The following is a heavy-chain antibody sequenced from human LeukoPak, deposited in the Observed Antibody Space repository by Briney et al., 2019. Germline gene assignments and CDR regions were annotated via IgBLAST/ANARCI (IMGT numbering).Heavy chain of an antibody. CDR2: ISSNGGST. CDR3: AKDEAGYSSG. J-gene: IGHJ4*02. Sequence: GGSLRLSCAASGFTFSNYAMHWVRQAPGKGLDYVATISSNGGSTYFANAVQGRFTISRDNSKNMMHLQMGSLRVEDTAVYYCAKDEAGYSSGWGQGTLVTVSS. D-gene: IGHD6-19*01. V-gene: IGHV3-64*01. CDR1: GFTFSNYA.